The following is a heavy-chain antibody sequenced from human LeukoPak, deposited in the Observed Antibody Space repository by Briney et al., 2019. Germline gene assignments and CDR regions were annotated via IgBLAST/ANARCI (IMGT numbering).Heavy chain of an antibody. Sequence: ASVKVSCKASGYTFTSYGISWVRQAPGQGLERMGWISAYNGNTHYAQKLQGRFTMTTDTSTSTAYMELRSLRSDDTAVYYCARAIAVAGTTMDFQRWGQGTLVTVSS. CDR2: ISAYNGNT. V-gene: IGHV1-18*01. CDR3: ARAIAVAGTTMDFQR. CDR1: GYTFTSYG. D-gene: IGHD6-19*01. J-gene: IGHJ1*01.